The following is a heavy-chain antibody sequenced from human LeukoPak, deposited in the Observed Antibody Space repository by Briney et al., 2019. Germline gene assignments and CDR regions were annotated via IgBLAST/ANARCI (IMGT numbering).Heavy chain of an antibody. CDR1: GYTFTNYY. V-gene: IGHV1-69*06. Sequence: SVKVSCKASGYTFTNYYIHWVRQAPGQGLEWMGGIIPIFGTANYAQKFQGRVTITADKSTSTAYMELSSLRSEDTAVYYCARTSSGHDAFDIWGQGTMVTVSS. D-gene: IGHD3-22*01. CDR2: IIPIFGTA. J-gene: IGHJ3*02. CDR3: ARTSSGHDAFDI.